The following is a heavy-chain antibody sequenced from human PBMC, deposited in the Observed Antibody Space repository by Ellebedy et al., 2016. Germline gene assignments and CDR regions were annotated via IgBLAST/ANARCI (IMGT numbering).Heavy chain of an antibody. CDR2: IIPMYGFP. CDR1: GGTFSSYG. D-gene: IGHD4/OR15-4a*01. CDR3: ARGGAADGAANLSWLNP. V-gene: IGHV1-69*10. J-gene: IGHJ5*02. Sequence: SVKVSCXASGGTFSSYGLSWLRQAPGQGPEWMGGIIPMYGFPIYAQTFEGRMTINADTSTSMAYMELTSLTSGDTAVYYCARGGAADGAANLSWLNPWGQGTRVTVSS.